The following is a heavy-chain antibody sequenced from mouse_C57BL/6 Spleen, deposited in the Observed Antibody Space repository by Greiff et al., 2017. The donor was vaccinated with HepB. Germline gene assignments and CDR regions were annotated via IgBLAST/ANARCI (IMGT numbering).Heavy chain of an antibody. D-gene: IGHD1-1*01. J-gene: IGHJ2*01. CDR1: GFTFSSYG. V-gene: IGHV5-6*01. Sequence: EVQLMESGGDLVKPGGSLKLSCAASGFTFSSYGMSWVRQTPDKRLEWVATISSGGSYTYYPDSVKGRFTISRDNAKNTLYLQMSSLKSEDTAMYYCARPGSRGFDYWGQGTTLTVSS. CDR3: ARPGSRGFDY. CDR2: ISSGGSYT.